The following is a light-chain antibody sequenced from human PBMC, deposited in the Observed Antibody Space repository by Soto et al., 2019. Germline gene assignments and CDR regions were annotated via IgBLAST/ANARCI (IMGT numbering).Light chain of an antibody. J-gene: IGLJ2*01. Sequence: QSVLTQPPSASGSPGQSVTISCTGTSSDVGGYNYVSWYQQHPGKAPKVMIYEVSKRPSGVPDRFSGSKSGNTASLTVSGLQAEDEADYYCSSYAGSNGVVFGGGTQLTVL. CDR3: SSYAGSNGVV. CDR1: SSDVGGYNY. V-gene: IGLV2-8*01. CDR2: EVS.